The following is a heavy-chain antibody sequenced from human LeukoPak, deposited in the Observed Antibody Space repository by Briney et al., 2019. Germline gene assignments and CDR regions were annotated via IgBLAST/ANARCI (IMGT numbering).Heavy chain of an antibody. D-gene: IGHD4-17*01. J-gene: IGHJ3*02. CDR2: INHSGST. Sequence: PSETLSLTCAVYGGSFSGYYWSWIRQPPGKGLEWIGEINHSGSTNYNPSLKSRVTISVDTSKNQFSLKLSSVTAADTAVYYCARESETTVTTADAFDIWGQGTMVTVSS. CDR1: GGSFSGYY. CDR3: ARESETTVTTADAFDI. V-gene: IGHV4-34*01.